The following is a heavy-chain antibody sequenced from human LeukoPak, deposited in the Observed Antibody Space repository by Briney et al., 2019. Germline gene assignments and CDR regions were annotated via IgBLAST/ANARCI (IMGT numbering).Heavy chain of an antibody. CDR1: GYTFTSYG. J-gene: IGHJ5*02. D-gene: IGHD2-2*01. V-gene: IGHV1-18*01. Sequence: GASVKVSCKASGYTFTSYGISWVRQAPGQGLEWMRWISAYNGNTNYAQKLQGRVTMTTDTSTSTAYMELRSLRSDDTAVYYCARDQPQDPTSQYQLLGWFDPWGQGTLVTVSS. CDR2: ISAYNGNT. CDR3: ARDQPQDPTSQYQLLGWFDP.